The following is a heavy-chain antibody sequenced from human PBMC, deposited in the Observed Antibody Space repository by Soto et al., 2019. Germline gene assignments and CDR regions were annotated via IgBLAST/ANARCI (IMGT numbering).Heavy chain of an antibody. D-gene: IGHD1-7*01. CDR3: ATDHALAGTTVSDY. CDR1: GDSISSGDYY. J-gene: IGHJ4*02. V-gene: IGHV4-30-4*01. Sequence: TLSLTCAVSGDSISSGDYYWSWIRQPPGKGLEWIGYIYHSGSTYYNPSLKSRVSISVDTSKNHFSLKLSSVTAADTAVYYCATDHALAGTTVSDYWGQGTLVTVSS. CDR2: IYHSGST.